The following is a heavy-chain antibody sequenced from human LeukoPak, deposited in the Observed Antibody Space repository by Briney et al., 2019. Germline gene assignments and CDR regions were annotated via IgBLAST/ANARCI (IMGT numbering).Heavy chain of an antibody. CDR2: ISYEGSNK. D-gene: IGHD6-19*01. CDR3: ARDAQLSSGWYEIVY. J-gene: IGHJ4*02. V-gene: IGHV3-30-3*01. Sequence: GGSLRLSCAASGFTFSSYAMHWVRQAPGKGLEWVAVISYEGSNKYYADSVKGRFTISRDNSKNTLYLQMNSLRAEDTAVYYCARDAQLSSGWYEIVYWGQGTLVTVSS. CDR1: GFTFSSYA.